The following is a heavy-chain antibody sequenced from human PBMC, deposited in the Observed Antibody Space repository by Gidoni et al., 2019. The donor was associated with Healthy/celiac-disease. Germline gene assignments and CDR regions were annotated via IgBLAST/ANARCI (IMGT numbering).Heavy chain of an antibody. CDR1: GYSFPSYW. CDR3: ARQRTQGGLGSFGY. D-gene: IGHD3-10*01. Sequence: EVQLVQSGAEVKKPGESLTLSCQGSGYSFPSYWIGWVRQMPGKGLEWMGIIYPGDSDTRYSPAFQGQVTISADKSSSTAYLQWSRLKASDTAMYYCARQRTQGGLGSFGYWGQGTLVTVSS. J-gene: IGHJ4*02. CDR2: IYPGDSDT. V-gene: IGHV5-51*01.